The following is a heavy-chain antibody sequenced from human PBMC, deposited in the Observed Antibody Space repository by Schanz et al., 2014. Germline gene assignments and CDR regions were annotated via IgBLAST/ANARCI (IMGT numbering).Heavy chain of an antibody. Sequence: EVQLVESGGGLIQPGGSLRLSCAASGFTFSSYNMNWVRQAPGKGLEWVAHISPNGVTIYYADSVKGRFTISRDDAKNSLYLQMNSLSAEDTAVYYCARVEVSMVPGLSPSYYFDSWGQGTPVTVSS. CDR1: GFTFSSYN. CDR3: ARVEVSMVPGLSPSYYFDS. CDR2: ISPNGVTI. V-gene: IGHV3-48*01. D-gene: IGHD3-10*01. J-gene: IGHJ4*02.